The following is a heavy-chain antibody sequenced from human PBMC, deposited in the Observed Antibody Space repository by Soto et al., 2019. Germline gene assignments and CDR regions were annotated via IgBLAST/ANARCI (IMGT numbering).Heavy chain of an antibody. V-gene: IGHV4-30-4*01. CDR1: GGSISSGDYY. CDR3: ARAGGDIVVVPAAKAYNWFDP. Sequence: QVQLQESGPGLVKPSQTLSLTCTVSGGSISSGDYYWSWIRQPPAKGLEWMGYIYYSGSTYYNPSLKSRVTLSVDTSTHQFSLKLSSVTAADTAVYYCARAGGDIVVVPAAKAYNWFDPWGQGTLVTVSS. CDR2: IYYSGST. D-gene: IGHD2-2*01. J-gene: IGHJ5*02.